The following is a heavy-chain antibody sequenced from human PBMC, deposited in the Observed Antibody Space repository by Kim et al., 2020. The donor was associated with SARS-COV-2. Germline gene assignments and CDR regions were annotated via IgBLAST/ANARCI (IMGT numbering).Heavy chain of an antibody. Sequence: SETLSLTCAVYGGSFSGYYWSWIRQPPGKGLEWIGEINHSGSTNYNPSLKSRVTISVDTSKNQFSLKLSSVTAADTAVYYCARKRHYYGSGSYSGPFDYWGQGTLVTVSS. CDR3: ARKRHYYGSGSYSGPFDY. CDR1: GGSFSGYY. CDR2: INHSGST. J-gene: IGHJ4*02. V-gene: IGHV4-34*01. D-gene: IGHD3-10*01.